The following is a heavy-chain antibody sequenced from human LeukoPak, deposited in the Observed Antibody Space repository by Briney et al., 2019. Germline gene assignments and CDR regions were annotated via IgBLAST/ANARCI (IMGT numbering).Heavy chain of an antibody. CDR2: MNQDGSEI. J-gene: IGHJ4*02. V-gene: IGHV3-7*01. CDR3: ARSDGSSWYSLHEY. CDR1: GFTFSRYW. D-gene: IGHD6-13*01. Sequence: GGSLRLSCAASGFTFSRYWMSWVRQAPGKGLEWVANMNQDGSEIYHVASVKDRFTISRDNAKNSLYLQMNSLRAEDTAVYYCARSDGSSWYSLHEYWGQGTLVTVSS.